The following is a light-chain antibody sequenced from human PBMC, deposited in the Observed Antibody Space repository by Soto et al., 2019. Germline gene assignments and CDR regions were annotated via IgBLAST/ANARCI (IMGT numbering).Light chain of an antibody. Sequence: VVLTQSPGTLSLSPGERVTLSCRASQSVLRSFLAWYQQRPGQAPRLLIYDASTRATGIPDRFDGSGSGTDFTLTVSRLEPEDFAVYFCQQYGDSPPTFGQGTKLEIK. V-gene: IGKV3-20*01. CDR2: DAS. CDR3: QQYGDSPPT. CDR1: QSVLRSF. J-gene: IGKJ2*01.